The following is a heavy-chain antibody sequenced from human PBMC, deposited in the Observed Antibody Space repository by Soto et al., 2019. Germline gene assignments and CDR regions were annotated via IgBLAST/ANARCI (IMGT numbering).Heavy chain of an antibody. D-gene: IGHD3-22*01. Sequence: PVKLSCKDPGDTFTGNSRRWVRQAPGQGLEWMGWISPNSGGTNYAQKFQGWVTMTRDTSISTAYMELSSLRPDDTALYYCAASRGYDSSGYSGYYYGMDVWGQGTTVTVSS. J-gene: IGHJ6*02. V-gene: IGHV1-2*04. CDR2: ISPNSGGT. CDR1: GDTFTGNS. CDR3: AASRGYDSSGYSGYYYGMDV.